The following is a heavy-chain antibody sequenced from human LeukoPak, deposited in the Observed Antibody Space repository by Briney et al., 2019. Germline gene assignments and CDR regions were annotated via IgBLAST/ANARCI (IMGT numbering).Heavy chain of an antibody. CDR3: ASSCSGGSCSTPTRLDY. V-gene: IGHV4-59*12. J-gene: IGHJ4*02. Sequence: SETLSLTCTVSGGSISSYYWSWIRQPPGKGLEWIGYIYYSGSTNYNPSLKSRVTISVDTSKSQFSLKLSSVTAADTAVYYCASSCSGGSCSTPTRLDYWGQGTLVTVSS. D-gene: IGHD2-15*01. CDR1: GGSISSYY. CDR2: IYYSGST.